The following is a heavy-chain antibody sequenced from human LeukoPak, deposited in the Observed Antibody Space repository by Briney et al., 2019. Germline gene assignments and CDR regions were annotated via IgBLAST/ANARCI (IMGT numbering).Heavy chain of an antibody. CDR3: ATLTTVPLYYYYGMDV. J-gene: IGHJ6*02. V-gene: IGHV1-24*01. Sequence: ASVKVSCKVSGYTLTELSMHWVRQAPGKGLEWMGGFDPEDGETIYAQKFQGRVTMTEDTSTDTAYMELSSLRSEDTAVYYCATLTTVPLYYYYGMDVWGQGTTVTVSS. D-gene: IGHD4-17*01. CDR2: FDPEDGET. CDR1: GYTLTELS.